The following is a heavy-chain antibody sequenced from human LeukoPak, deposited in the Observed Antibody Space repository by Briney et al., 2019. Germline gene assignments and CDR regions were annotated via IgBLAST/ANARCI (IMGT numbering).Heavy chain of an antibody. D-gene: IGHD6-19*01. CDR3: ARDRVAGIFDY. V-gene: IGHV3-21*01. Sequence: GGSLRLSCAASGFTFSSYSMNWVRQAPGKGLEWVSSISSSSSYIYYADSVKGRFTISRDNAKNSLYLQMSSLRAEDKAVYYCARDRVAGIFDYWGQGTLVTVSS. J-gene: IGHJ4*02. CDR1: GFTFSSYS. CDR2: ISSSSSYI.